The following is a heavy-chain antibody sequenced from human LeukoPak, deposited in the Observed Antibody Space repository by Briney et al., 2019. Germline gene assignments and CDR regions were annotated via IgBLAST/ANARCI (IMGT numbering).Heavy chain of an antibody. J-gene: IGHJ4*02. V-gene: IGHV3-23*01. D-gene: IGHD3-16*01. Sequence: GGSLRLSCAASGFTFSHYAMSWVRQAPGKGLEWVSATSGNGDITYYTDSVKGRFTFSRDNSKNTLYLQMNSLRAEDTAVYYCAKVTGGDMITYGGLDYWGQGTLVTVSS. CDR3: AKVTGGDMITYGGLDY. CDR2: TSGNGDIT. CDR1: GFTFSHYA.